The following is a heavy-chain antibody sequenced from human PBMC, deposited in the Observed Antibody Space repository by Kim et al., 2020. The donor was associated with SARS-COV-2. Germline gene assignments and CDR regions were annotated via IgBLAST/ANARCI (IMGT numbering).Heavy chain of an antibody. CDR2: IYYSGST. CDR3: ARSVSVVGPIDY. Sequence: SETLSLTCTVSGGSISSGGYYWSWIRQHPGKGLEWIGYIYYSGSTYYNPSLKSRVTISVDTSKNQFSLKLSSVTAADTAVYYCARSVSVVGPIDYWGQGTLVTVSS. J-gene: IGHJ4*02. CDR1: GGSISSGGYY. V-gene: IGHV4-31*03. D-gene: IGHD6-6*01.